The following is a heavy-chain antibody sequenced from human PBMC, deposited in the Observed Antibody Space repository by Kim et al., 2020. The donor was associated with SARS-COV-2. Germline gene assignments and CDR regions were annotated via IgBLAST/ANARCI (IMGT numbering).Heavy chain of an antibody. J-gene: IGHJ4*02. CDR2: IYPGDSDT. V-gene: IGHV5-51*01. CDR3: ARLDCSGGSCYRFGY. D-gene: IGHD2-15*01. Sequence: GESLKISCKGSGYSFTSYWIGWVRQMPGKGLEWMGIIYPGDSDTRYSPSFQGQVTIPADKSISTAYLQWSSLKASDTAMYYCARLDCSGGSCYRFGYWGQGTLVTVSS. CDR1: GYSFTSYW.